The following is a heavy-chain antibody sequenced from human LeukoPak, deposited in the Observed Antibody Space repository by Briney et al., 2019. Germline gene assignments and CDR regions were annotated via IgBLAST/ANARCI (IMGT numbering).Heavy chain of an antibody. D-gene: IGHD6-19*01. Sequence: PGRSLRLSCAASGFTFSSYAMHWVRQAPGKGLEWVAVISYDGSNKYYIDSVKGRFTISRDNSKNTLYLQMNSLRAEDTAVYYCAREDGSGWRLPENWGQGTLVTVSS. CDR2: ISYDGSNK. J-gene: IGHJ4*01. CDR3: AREDGSGWRLPEN. V-gene: IGHV3-30-3*01. CDR1: GFTFSSYA.